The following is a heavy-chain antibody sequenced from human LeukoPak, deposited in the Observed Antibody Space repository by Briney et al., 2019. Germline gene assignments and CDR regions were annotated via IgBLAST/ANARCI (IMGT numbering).Heavy chain of an antibody. V-gene: IGHV4-61*08. CDR1: GGSISSGGYS. CDR2: IYYSGST. J-gene: IGHJ5*02. CDR3: ARAGVGGWFDVDP. D-gene: IGHD6-19*01. Sequence: SETLSLTCAVSGGSISSGGYSWSWIRQPPGKGLEWIGYIYYSGSTNYNPSLKSRVTISVDTSKNQFSLKLSSVTAADTAVYYCARAGVGGWFDVDPWGQGTLVTVSS.